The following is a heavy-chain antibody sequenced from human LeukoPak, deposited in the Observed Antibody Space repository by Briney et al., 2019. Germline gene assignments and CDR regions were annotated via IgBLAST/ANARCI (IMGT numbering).Heavy chain of an antibody. V-gene: IGHV3-9*01. CDR1: GFTFDDYA. Sequence: GGSLRLSCAASGFTFDDYAMHWVRQAPGKGLEWVSGISWNSGSIGYADSVKGRFAISRDNAKNSLYLQMNSLRAEDTALYYCAKDMSESMIVVFDYWGQGTLVTVSS. J-gene: IGHJ4*02. CDR2: ISWNSGSI. CDR3: AKDMSESMIVVFDY. D-gene: IGHD3-22*01.